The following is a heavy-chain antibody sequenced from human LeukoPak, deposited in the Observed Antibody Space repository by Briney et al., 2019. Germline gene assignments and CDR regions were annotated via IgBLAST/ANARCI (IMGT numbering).Heavy chain of an antibody. CDR1: GFTFSSYA. V-gene: IGHV3-30-3*01. Sequence: GGSLRLSCAASGFTFSSYAMHWVRQAPGKGLEWVAVISYDGSNKYYADSVEGRFTISRDNSRNTLYLQMNSLRAEDTAVYYCARETVAAAGPRSGGAFDIWGQGTMVTVSS. CDR3: ARETVAAAGPRSGGAFDI. D-gene: IGHD6-13*01. J-gene: IGHJ3*02. CDR2: ISYDGSNK.